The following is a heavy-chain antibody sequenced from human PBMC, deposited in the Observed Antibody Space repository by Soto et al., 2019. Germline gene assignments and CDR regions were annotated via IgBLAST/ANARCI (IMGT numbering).Heavy chain of an antibody. J-gene: IGHJ5*02. V-gene: IGHV1-69*13. CDR2: MTPIYRAA. Sequence: SVKVSCKTSGGTLDVYGLNWVRQAPGQGLEWVGGMTPIYRAANYARKFQGRVTVTAEPSTDTAYMELFSLTSDDTAVYYCTGNKWFGESPLFDPWGQGTLVTVSS. CDR3: TGNKWFGESPLFDP. D-gene: IGHD3-10*01. CDR1: GGTLDVYG.